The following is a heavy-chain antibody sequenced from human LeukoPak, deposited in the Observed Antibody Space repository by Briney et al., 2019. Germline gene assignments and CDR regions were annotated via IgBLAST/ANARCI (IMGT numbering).Heavy chain of an antibody. V-gene: IGHV3-23*01. D-gene: IGHD6-19*01. CDR2: ISGSGGST. CDR3: AKVGDSSGWPGYPEDY. CDR1: GFTFSSYA. Sequence: PGGSLRLSCAASGFTFSSYAKSWVRQAPGKGLEWVSAISGSGGSTYYADSVKGRFTISRDNSKNTLYLQMNSLRAEDTAVYYCAKVGDSSGWPGYPEDYWGQGTLVTVSS. J-gene: IGHJ4*02.